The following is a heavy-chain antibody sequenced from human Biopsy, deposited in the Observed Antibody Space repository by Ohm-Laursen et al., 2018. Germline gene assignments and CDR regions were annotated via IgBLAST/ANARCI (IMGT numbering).Heavy chain of an antibody. CDR2: FAPENGKT. J-gene: IGHJ4*02. V-gene: IGHV1-24*01. Sequence: ASVKVSCKVSGYTLTALSMHWVRQAPGRGLEWMGGFAPENGKTIYAQKFQGRITMTEDTSTDTAYMELSSLRSGDTAVYYCAADINVWNVNYWGQGTQVTVSS. D-gene: IGHD1-1*01. CDR1: GYTLTALS. CDR3: AADINVWNVNY.